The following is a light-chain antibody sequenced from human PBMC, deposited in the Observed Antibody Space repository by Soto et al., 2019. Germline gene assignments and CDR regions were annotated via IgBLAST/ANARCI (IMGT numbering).Light chain of an antibody. CDR2: AAS. J-gene: IGKJ1*01. Sequence: EIVLPQSPGTLSLSPGERATLSCRASQSVSSSYLAWYQQQPGQAPRLLIYAASSGATGIPDRFSGSWSGTDYTLTISRLEPEDFAVYYCQQYGSSPWTFGQGTKVAI. CDR1: QSVSSSY. V-gene: IGKV3-20*01. CDR3: QQYGSSPWT.